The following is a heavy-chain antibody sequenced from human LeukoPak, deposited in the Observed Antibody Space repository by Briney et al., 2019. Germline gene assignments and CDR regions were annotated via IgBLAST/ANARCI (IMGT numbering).Heavy chain of an antibody. CDR1: GFTFSSYW. CDR2: INSDGSST. D-gene: IGHD3-16*02. Sequence: GGSLRLSCAASGFTFSSYWMHWVRQAPGKGLVWVSRINSDGSSTSYADSVKGRFTISRDNAKNTLYLQMNSLRAEDTAVYYCARAGLRLGELSLLSRIFDYWGQGTLVTVSS. V-gene: IGHV3-74*01. J-gene: IGHJ4*02. CDR3: ARAGLRLGELSLLSRIFDY.